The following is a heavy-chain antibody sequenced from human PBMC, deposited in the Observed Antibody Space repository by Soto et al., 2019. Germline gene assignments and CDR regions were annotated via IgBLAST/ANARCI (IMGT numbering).Heavy chain of an antibody. Sequence: EVQLVESGGGLIQPGGSLRLSCAVSGFTVSNNYMSWVRQAPWKGLEGVSVIYSGGYTAYRDSVKGRFTISRDNSKNTLYLKRKTRRDGGRAVYYVRAHTGGGAYWREGTLVTVSS. CDR2: IYSGGYT. J-gene: IGHJ4*02. V-gene: IGHV3-53*01. D-gene: IGHD3-10*01. CDR3: RAHTGGGAY. CDR1: GFTVSNNY.